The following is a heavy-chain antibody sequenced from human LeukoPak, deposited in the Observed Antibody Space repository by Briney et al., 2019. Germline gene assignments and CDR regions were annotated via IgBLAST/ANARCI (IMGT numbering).Heavy chain of an antibody. Sequence: ASVKVSCKASGYTFTNYGISWVRQAPGQGLEWMGWISAYNGNTNYAQKLQGRVTMTTDTSTNIVYMELRSLRSDDTAVYYCARGVYYDSSDYYLPDYWGQGTLVTVSS. D-gene: IGHD3-22*01. CDR1: GYTFTNYG. J-gene: IGHJ4*02. V-gene: IGHV1-18*01. CDR3: ARGVYYDSSDYYLPDY. CDR2: ISAYNGNT.